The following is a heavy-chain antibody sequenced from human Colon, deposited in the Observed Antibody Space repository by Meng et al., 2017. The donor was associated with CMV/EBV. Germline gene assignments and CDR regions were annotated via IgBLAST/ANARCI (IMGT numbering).Heavy chain of an antibody. D-gene: IGHD1-14*01. J-gene: IGHJ4*02. Sequence: GESLKISCAASGFTFTDYSLNWVRQAPGKGLEWVSSISSRSTYISYGDSVKGRFTVSRDDAKNSLYLQMDSLRAEDTAVYYCAGAPGNYLSPYYFDFWGQGTLVTVSS. CDR3: AGAPGNYLSPYYFDF. CDR2: ISSRSTYI. V-gene: IGHV3-21*01. CDR1: GFTFTDYS.